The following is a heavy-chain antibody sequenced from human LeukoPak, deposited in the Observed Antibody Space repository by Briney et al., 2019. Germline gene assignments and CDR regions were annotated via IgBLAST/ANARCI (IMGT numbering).Heavy chain of an antibody. Sequence: GGSLRLSCAASGFTFSSYSMNWVRQAPGKGLEWVSYISSSGSTIYYADSVKGRFTISRDNAKNSLYLQMNSLRAEDTAVYYCAELGIAMIGGVWGKGTTVTISS. CDR3: AELGIAMIGGV. V-gene: IGHV3-48*04. CDR1: GFTFSSYS. CDR2: ISSSGSTI. J-gene: IGHJ6*04. D-gene: IGHD3-10*02.